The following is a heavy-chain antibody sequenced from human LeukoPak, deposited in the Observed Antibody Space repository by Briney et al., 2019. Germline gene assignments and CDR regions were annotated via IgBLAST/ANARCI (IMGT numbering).Heavy chain of an antibody. CDR1: GYTFTSYG. D-gene: IGHD3-10*01. V-gene: IGHV1-2*02. J-gene: IGHJ4*02. CDR3: ARDCDGSGSYGY. CDR2: INPNSGGT. Sequence: GASVKVSCKASGYTFTSYGISWVRQAPGQGLEWMGWINPNSGGTNYAQKFRGRVTMTRDTSISTAYMELSRLRSDDTAVYYCARDCDGSGSYGYWGQGTLVTVSS.